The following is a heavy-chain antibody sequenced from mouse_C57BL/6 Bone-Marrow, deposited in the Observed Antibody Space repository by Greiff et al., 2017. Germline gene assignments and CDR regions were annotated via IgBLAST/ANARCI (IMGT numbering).Heavy chain of an antibody. J-gene: IGHJ4*01. CDR3: VRGGLLYAMDY. Sequence: EVMLVESGGGLVQPKGSLKLSCAASGFSFNTYAMNWVRQAPGKGLEWVARIRSKSNNYATYYADSVKDRFTISRDDSESMLYLQMNNLKTEDTAMYYCVRGGLLYAMDYWGQGTSVTVSS. CDR1: GFSFNTYA. CDR2: IRSKSNNYAT. D-gene: IGHD1-1*01. V-gene: IGHV10-1*01.